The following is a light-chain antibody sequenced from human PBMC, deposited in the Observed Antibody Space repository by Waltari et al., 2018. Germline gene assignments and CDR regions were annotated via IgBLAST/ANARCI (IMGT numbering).Light chain of an antibody. CDR1: SSNTGGFRF. CDR2: EVN. Sequence: QSALTQPPSASGSLGQSVTISCTGPSSNTGGFRFVSWYQQHQGKAPKLIIFEVNKRPSGVPDRFSGSKSGNTASLTVSGLQPEDEAEYFCSSFAGFNNVIFGVGTKVTVL. J-gene: IGLJ2*01. CDR3: SSFAGFNNVI. V-gene: IGLV2-8*01.